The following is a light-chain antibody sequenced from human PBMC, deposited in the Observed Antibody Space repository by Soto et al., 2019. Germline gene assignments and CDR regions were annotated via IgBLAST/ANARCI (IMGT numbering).Light chain of an antibody. CDR2: EVS. CDR1: RSEVGSYNL. V-gene: IGLV2-23*02. J-gene: IGLJ1*01. Sequence: QSVLTQPASVSGSPGQSITISCTGTRSEVGSYNLVSWYQQRPGSAPKLVISEVSRRPSGVSNRFSGSKSGITASLTISGLQAEDEADYYCCSYAGSTSFAVFGSGTKGTVL. CDR3: CSYAGSTSFAV.